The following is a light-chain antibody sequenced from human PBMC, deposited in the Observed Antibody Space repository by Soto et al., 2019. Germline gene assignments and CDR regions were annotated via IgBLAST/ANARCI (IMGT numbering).Light chain of an antibody. J-gene: IGKJ1*01. V-gene: IGKV1-27*01. CDR3: QKYSDAPRT. CDR1: QGINNY. CDR2: DAS. Sequence: DIQRTQSPSSLSASVGDRVTITCRASQGINNYLAWYQQKPGAVPKLLIYDASTLQSGVPSRFSGSASGTDFTLTISSLQPEDVATYYCQKYSDAPRTFGQGTKVDSK.